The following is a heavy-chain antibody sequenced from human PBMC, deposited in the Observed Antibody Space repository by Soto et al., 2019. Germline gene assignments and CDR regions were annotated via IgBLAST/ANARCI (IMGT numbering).Heavy chain of an antibody. CDR3: ARVDEVVTAILTTQATQGYYYYGMDV. D-gene: IGHD2-21*02. CDR1: GGTFSSYA. J-gene: IGHJ6*02. V-gene: IGHV1-69*13. Sequence: SVKVSCKASGGTFSSYAISWVRQAPGQGLEWMGGIIPIFGTANYAQKFQGRVTITADESTSTAYMELSSLRSEDTAVYYCARVDEVVTAILTTQATQGYYYYGMDVWGQGTTVTVSS. CDR2: IIPIFGTA.